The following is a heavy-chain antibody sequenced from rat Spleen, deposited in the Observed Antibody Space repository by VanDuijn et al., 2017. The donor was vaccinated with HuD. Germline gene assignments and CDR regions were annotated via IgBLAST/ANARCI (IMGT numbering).Heavy chain of an antibody. V-gene: IGHV5-29*01. CDR3: ATAGSREGFAY. CDR1: GFTFSSYW. CDR2: ISYDGSST. D-gene: IGHD5-1*01. Sequence: EVQLVESGGGLVQPGRSLKLSCVASGFTFSSYWMYWVRQAPTKGLEWVATISYDGSSTYYRDSVKGRFTISRDIANSTLYLQMDSLRSEDSSTYYCATAGSREGFAYWGQGTLVTVSS. J-gene: IGHJ3*01.